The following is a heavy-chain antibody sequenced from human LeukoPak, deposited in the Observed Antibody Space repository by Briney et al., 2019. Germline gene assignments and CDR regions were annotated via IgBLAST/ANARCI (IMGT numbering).Heavy chain of an antibody. Sequence: PGGSLRLSCAVSGSTISANYMHWIRQAPGEGLVWVSRINSDGTSTTYADSVKGRFTISRDNAKNTLYLQMNSLRAEDTAMYYCLMYTNGWNWGQGALVTVSS. CDR2: INSDGTST. J-gene: IGHJ4*02. CDR1: GSTISANY. CDR3: LMYTNGWN. V-gene: IGHV3-74*01. D-gene: IGHD6-19*01.